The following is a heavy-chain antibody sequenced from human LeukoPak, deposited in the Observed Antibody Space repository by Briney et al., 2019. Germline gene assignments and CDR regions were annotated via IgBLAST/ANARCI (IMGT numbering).Heavy chain of an antibody. CDR1: GFTFSSYG. CDR2: IWYDGSKR. D-gene: IGHD1-1*01. J-gene: IGHJ3*02. CDR3: AKGGTIGTTSPLRAFDM. Sequence: GRSLRLSCAASGFTFSSYGMHWLRQGPGKGLEWVVVIWYDGSKRFYADSVQGRFTISRDDSKNTLCLQMNSLRAEDTAVYYCAKGGTIGTTSPLRAFDMWGQGTMVTVSS. V-gene: IGHV3-33*06.